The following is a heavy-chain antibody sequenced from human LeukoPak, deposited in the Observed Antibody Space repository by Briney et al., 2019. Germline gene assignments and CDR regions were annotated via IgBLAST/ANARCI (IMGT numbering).Heavy chain of an antibody. CDR1: GGTFSSYA. V-gene: IGHV1-69*05. D-gene: IGHD6-13*01. Sequence: SVKVSCKASGGTFSSYAISWVRQAPGQGLEWMGGIIPIFGTANYAQKFQGRVTITTDESTSTAYMELSSLRSEDTAVYYCARGAAAGIVNYYYYYMDVWGKGTTVTVSS. CDR3: ARGAAAGIVNYYYYYMDV. CDR2: IIPIFGTA. J-gene: IGHJ6*03.